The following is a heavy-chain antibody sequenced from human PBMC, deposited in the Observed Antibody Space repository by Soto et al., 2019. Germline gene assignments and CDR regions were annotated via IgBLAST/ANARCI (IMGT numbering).Heavy chain of an antibody. CDR3: ARDLYSGCDY. Sequence: VQLVDSGGGLVQPGGSLTLSCAASGFMFSAYWMNWVRQAPGKGPVWVARINSDGTAAYYADSVKGRFTFSRDNTKNTLYLQMNILRVADTAVYYCARDLYSGCDYWGQGTLVTVSS. J-gene: IGHJ4*02. CDR2: INSDGTAA. D-gene: IGHD1-26*01. V-gene: IGHV3-74*01. CDR1: GFMFSAYW.